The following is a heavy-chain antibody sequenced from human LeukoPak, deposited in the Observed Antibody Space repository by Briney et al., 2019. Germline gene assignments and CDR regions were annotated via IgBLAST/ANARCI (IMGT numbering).Heavy chain of an antibody. Sequence: GESLKISCNGSGYSFTNYWIGWVRQMPGKGLEWMGIIYPGDSDATYSPSFQGQVTISADKSISTAYLQWSSLKASDTAMYYCARHGPYSGNYYYGMDVWGQGTTVTVSS. CDR1: GYSFTNYW. J-gene: IGHJ6*02. D-gene: IGHD1-26*01. CDR2: IYPGDSDA. CDR3: ARHGPYSGNYYYGMDV. V-gene: IGHV5-51*01.